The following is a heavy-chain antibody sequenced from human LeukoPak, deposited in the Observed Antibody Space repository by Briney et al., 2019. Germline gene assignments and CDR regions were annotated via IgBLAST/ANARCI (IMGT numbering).Heavy chain of an antibody. CDR2: IRGSGDNT. V-gene: IGHV3-23*01. Sequence: GGSLRLSCAASGFTFSSYAMSWVRQAPGKGLEWVSLIRGSGDNTYYADSVKGRFTIARDNSKNTLHPQMNSLRAEDTAVYYCAKLNDNYYYYGMDVWGQGTTVTVSS. J-gene: IGHJ6*02. CDR3: AKLNDNYYYYGMDV. CDR1: GFTFSSYA. D-gene: IGHD1-1*01.